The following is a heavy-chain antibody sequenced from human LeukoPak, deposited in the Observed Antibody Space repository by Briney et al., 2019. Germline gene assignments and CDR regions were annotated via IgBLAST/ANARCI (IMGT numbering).Heavy chain of an antibody. CDR3: AREAPTYCSGGSCYSPPNWFDP. CDR2: ISSSSSYI. V-gene: IGHV3-21*01. Sequence: GGSLRLSCAASGFAFSSYSMNWVRRAPGKGLEWVSSISSSSSYIYYADSVKGRFTISRDNAKNSLYLQMNSLRAEDTAVYYCAREAPTYCSGGSCYSPPNWFDPWGQGTLVTVSS. CDR1: GFAFSSYS. J-gene: IGHJ5*02. D-gene: IGHD2-15*01.